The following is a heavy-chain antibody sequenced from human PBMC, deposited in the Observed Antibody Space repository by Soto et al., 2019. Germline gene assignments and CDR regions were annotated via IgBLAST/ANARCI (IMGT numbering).Heavy chain of an antibody. Sequence: PGGSLRLSCAASGFTFSTYSMNWVRQAPGKGLEWVSSISSSSSYIYYADSVKGRFTIPRDNAKNSLYLQLKSLRAEDTAVYYCARAARSYDSSDYYSPTPIDYWGQGTLVTVSS. CDR3: ARAARSYDSSDYYSPTPIDY. J-gene: IGHJ4*02. D-gene: IGHD3-22*01. CDR2: ISSSSSYI. V-gene: IGHV3-21*01. CDR1: GFTFSTYS.